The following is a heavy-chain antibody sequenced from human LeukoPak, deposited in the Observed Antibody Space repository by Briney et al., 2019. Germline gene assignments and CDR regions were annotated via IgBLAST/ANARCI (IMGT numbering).Heavy chain of an antibody. CDR2: ISGSGGST. Sequence: PGGSLRLSCAASGSTFSSYAMSWVRQAPGKGLEWVSAISGSGGSTYYADSVKGRFTISRDNSKNTLYLQMNSLRAEDTAVYYCAKHWGYMYYFDYWGQGTLVTVSS. CDR3: AKHWGYMYYFDY. D-gene: IGHD7-27*01. CDR1: GSTFSSYA. J-gene: IGHJ4*02. V-gene: IGHV3-23*01.